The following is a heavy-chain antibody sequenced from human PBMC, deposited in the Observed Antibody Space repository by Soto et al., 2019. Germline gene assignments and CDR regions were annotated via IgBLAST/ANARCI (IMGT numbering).Heavy chain of an antibody. Sequence: PSETLSLTCAVSVVSSSSSNWWGWVRQPPGKGLGGGGEIDHSGSTNYNRSLKSRVTLSLDNSKNQFPLKLSSVTAADTAVYYCARDRGSSSWYGDYYYGMDVWGQGTPVTVSS. CDR3: ARDRGSSSWYGDYYYGMDV. V-gene: IGHV4-4*02. J-gene: IGHJ6*02. CDR2: IDHSGST. D-gene: IGHD6-13*01. CDR1: VVSSSSSNW.